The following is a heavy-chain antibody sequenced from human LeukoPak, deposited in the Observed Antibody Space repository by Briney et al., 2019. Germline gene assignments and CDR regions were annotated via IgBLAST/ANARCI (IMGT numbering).Heavy chain of an antibody. Sequence: GGSLRLSCAASGFTFSSYAMHWVRQEAGNGLEWVAVISYDGSNKYYADSVKGRFTISRDNSKNTLYLQMNSLRAEDTAVYYCARDGYCSGGSCFRYWGQGTLVTVSS. CDR3: ARDGYCSGGSCFRY. CDR2: ISYDGSNK. V-gene: IGHV3-30-3*01. D-gene: IGHD2-15*01. J-gene: IGHJ4*02. CDR1: GFTFSSYA.